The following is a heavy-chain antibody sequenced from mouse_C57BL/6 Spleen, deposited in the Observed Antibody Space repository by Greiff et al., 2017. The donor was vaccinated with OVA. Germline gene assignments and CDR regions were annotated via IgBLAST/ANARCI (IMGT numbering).Heavy chain of an antibody. D-gene: IGHD4-1*01. Sequence: VQLQQPEAELVMPGASVKLSCKASGYTFTSYWMHWVKQRPGQGLEWIGEIDPSDSYTNYNQKFKGKSTLTVDKSSSTAYMQLSSLTSEDSAVYYCARALNWDGMDYWGQGTTLTVSS. CDR1: GYTFTSYW. CDR3: ARALNWDGMDY. J-gene: IGHJ2*01. V-gene: IGHV1-69*01. CDR2: IDPSDSYT.